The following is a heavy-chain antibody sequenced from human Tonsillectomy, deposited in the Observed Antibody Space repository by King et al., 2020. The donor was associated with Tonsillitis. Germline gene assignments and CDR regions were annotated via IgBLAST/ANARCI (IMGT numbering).Heavy chain of an antibody. CDR1: GYTFTDYS. Sequence: QLVQSGADVRKPGASVKVSCNASGYTFTDYSIHWVRQAPGQGLQRMGRISPDSRRTDYPLNFEDRVTMTRDMSIRTVYLELTRLRSDDTAVYYCARDTGGWRAFDFWGQGTLVTVSS. CDR3: ARDTGGWRAFDF. D-gene: IGHD6-19*01. V-gene: IGHV1-2*06. J-gene: IGHJ4*02. CDR2: ISPDSRRT.